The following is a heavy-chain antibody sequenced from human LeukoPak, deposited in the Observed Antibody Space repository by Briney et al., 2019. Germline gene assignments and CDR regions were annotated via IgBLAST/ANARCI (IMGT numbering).Heavy chain of an antibody. Sequence: SETLSLTCTVSGGSISSSSYYWGWIRQPPGKGLEWIGSIYYSGSTYYNPSLKSRVTISVDTSKNQFSLKLSSVTAADTAVYYCARQRYYYDSSGYCPSGSTSIEYFDYWGQGTLVTVSS. CDR3: ARQRYYYDSSGYCPSGSTSIEYFDY. D-gene: IGHD3-22*01. CDR1: GGSISSSSYY. CDR2: IYYSGST. V-gene: IGHV4-39*01. J-gene: IGHJ4*02.